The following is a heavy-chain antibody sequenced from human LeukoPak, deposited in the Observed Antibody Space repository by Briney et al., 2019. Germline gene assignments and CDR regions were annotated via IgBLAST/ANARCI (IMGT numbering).Heavy chain of an antibody. Sequence: ASVKVSCKASGYTFTSYDIHWVRQATGQGLEWMGRMNPNRGDTDYAQKFQGRVTVTRDTSISTAYMELSRLRSDDTAVYYCARDEGSISGSYYLDYWGQGTLVTVSS. CDR3: ARDEGSISGSYYLDY. CDR2: MNPNRGDT. CDR1: GYTFTSYD. J-gene: IGHJ4*02. D-gene: IGHD1-26*01. V-gene: IGHV1-8*01.